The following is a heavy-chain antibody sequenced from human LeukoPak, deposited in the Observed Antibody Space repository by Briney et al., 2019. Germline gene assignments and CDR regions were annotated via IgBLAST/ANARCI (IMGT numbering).Heavy chain of an antibody. CDR3: ARLEYYDSSEGDFVY. CDR2: IYYSGST. CDR1: GGSISSSSHY. D-gene: IGHD3-22*01. V-gene: IGHV4-39*01. J-gene: IGHJ4*02. Sequence: SETLSLTCTVSGGSISSSSHYWGWIRQPPGKGLEFIGSIYYSGSTYYSPSLKSRVTISVDTSKNQFSLKLRSATAADTAVYYCARLEYYDSSEGDFVYWGQGTLVTVSS.